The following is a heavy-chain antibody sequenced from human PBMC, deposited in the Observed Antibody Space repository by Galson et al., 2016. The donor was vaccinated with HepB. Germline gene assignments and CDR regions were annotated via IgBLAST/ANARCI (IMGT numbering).Heavy chain of an antibody. CDR1: GDTSNSFA. Sequence: SVKVSCKASGDTSNSFAINWVRQAPGQGLKWLGRIIPMLEVADYSQRLKGRLTITTDKATSTAHMELRGLTSEDTAVYYCARPIGRGRFDPDYWGQGTLVTVSS. CDR3: ARPIGRGRFDPDY. D-gene: IGHD1-26*01. CDR2: IIPMLEVA. J-gene: IGHJ4*02. V-gene: IGHV1-69*04.